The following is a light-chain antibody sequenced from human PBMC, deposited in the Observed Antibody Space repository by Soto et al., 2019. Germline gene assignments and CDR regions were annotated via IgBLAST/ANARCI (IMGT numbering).Light chain of an antibody. CDR1: QSVSSSY. CDR3: QQYCSSPRYT. CDR2: GAS. Sequence: EIVLTQSPGTLSLSPGERATLSCRASQSVSSSYLAWYQQKPGQAPRLLIYGASSRATGIPDRFSGSGSGTDFSLTIIRLEPEDVAVYYCQQYCSSPRYTFGQGTQLEIK. V-gene: IGKV3-20*01. J-gene: IGKJ2*01.